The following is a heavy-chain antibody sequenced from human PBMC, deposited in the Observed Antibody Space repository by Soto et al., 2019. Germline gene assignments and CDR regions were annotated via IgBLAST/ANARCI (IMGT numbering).Heavy chain of an antibody. CDR3: AKGGSGWPIDY. D-gene: IGHD6-19*01. CDR1: GFTFSSYA. CDR2: ISGNGAGT. Sequence: GGSLRLSCAASGFTFSSYAMSWVRQAPGKGLEWVSAISGNGAGTYYAESVKGRFTISRDNSKNTLLLQMNSLRAEDTAVYYCAKGGSGWPIDYWGQGTLVTVSS. J-gene: IGHJ4*02. V-gene: IGHV3-23*01.